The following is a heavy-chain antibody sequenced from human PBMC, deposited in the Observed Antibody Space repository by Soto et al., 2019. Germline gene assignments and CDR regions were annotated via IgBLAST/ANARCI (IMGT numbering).Heavy chain of an antibody. D-gene: IGHD2-2*01. J-gene: IGHJ5*02. V-gene: IGHV1-18*01. Sequence: QVQLVQSGAEVKKPGASVKVSCKASGYTFTSYGISWVRQAPGQGLEWMGWISAYNGNTNYAQKLQGRVTMTTDTSTSTAYMELRRLRSDATAVYYCARDEIVVVPAAPWGWFDPWGQGTLVTVSS. CDR3: ARDEIVVVPAAPWGWFDP. CDR2: ISAYNGNT. CDR1: GYTFTSYG.